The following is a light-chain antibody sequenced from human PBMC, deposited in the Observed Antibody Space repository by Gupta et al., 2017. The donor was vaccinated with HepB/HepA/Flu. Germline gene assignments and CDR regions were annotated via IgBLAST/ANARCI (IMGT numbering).Light chain of an antibody. V-gene: IGKV3-11*01. Sequence: EIVLTQSPATLSLSPGERATLSCRASQSVSSYLDWFQQKPGQAPSLLIYDASNRATGIPTRFSGSGSGTDFTLTINSREPEDFAVYYCQQRGNWPITFGQGTRMEIK. J-gene: IGKJ5*01. CDR1: QSVSSY. CDR3: QQRGNWPIT. CDR2: DAS.